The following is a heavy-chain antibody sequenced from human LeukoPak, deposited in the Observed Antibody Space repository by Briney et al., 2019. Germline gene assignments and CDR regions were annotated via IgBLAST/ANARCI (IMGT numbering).Heavy chain of an antibody. CDR3: VRDGRSNDPDDRDERFDY. Sequence: GGALRLSCGPSLFTFRQYWLHGLRPAPPKGLTGVAGINVDGSTTTYAPSVSGRFTISRDNAQNTLFLEMDRPRGDDTARYYCVRDGRSNDPDDRDERFDYWGLGTLVTVS. CDR1: LFTFRQYW. CDR2: INVDGSTT. J-gene: IGHJ4*02. V-gene: IGHV3-74*03. D-gene: IGHD1-1*01.